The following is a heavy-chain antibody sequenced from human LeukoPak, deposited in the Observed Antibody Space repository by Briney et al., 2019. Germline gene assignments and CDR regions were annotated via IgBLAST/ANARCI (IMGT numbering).Heavy chain of an antibody. CDR3: ARGPSSITRGYFDY. CDR2: MNPNSGNT. V-gene: IGHV1-8*03. Sequence: ASVKVSCKASGYTFTSYDINWVRQATGQGLEWMGWMNPNSGNTGYAQKFQGRVTITRNTSISTAYMELSSLRSDDTAVYYCARGPSSITRGYFDYWGQGTLVTVSS. J-gene: IGHJ4*02. CDR1: GYTFTSYD. D-gene: IGHD3-10*01.